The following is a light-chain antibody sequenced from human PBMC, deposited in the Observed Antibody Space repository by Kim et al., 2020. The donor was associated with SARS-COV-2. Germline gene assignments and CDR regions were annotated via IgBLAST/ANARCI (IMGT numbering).Light chain of an antibody. V-gene: IGKV3-11*01. J-gene: IGKJ2*01. CDR2: DAS. CDR1: QSVSSY. CDR3: QQRSNWPPMYT. Sequence: EVVLTQSPATLSLSPGERATLSCRASQSVSSYLAWYQQKPGQAPRLLIYDASNRATVIPARFSGSGSGTDFTLTISSLEPEDFAVYYCQQRSNWPPMYTFGQGTKLEI.